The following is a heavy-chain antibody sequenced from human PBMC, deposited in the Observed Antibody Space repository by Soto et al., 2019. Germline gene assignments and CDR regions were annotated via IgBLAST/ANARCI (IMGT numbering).Heavy chain of an antibody. CDR1: GFTFSSYS. D-gene: IGHD3-3*01. J-gene: IGHJ4*02. CDR3: ARDLKKGYDLWSGYYTEHYFDY. Sequence: PGGSLRLSCAASGFTFSSYSMNWVRQAPGKGLEWVSYISSSSSTIYYADSVKGRFTISRDNAKNSLYLQMNSLRAEDTAVYYCARDLKKGYDLWSGYYTEHYFDYWGQGTLVTVSS. CDR2: ISSSSSTI. V-gene: IGHV3-48*01.